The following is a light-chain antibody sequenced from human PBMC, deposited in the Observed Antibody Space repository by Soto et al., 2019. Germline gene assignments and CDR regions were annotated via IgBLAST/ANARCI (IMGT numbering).Light chain of an antibody. J-gene: IGLJ1*01. CDR2: EVS. V-gene: IGLV2-14*01. CDR3: TSYRHNSFFV. Sequence: QSVLTQPAAVSGSPGQSITISCTGTSSDVGAFNYVSWYQQHPGKAPKLMIYEVSNRPSGVSNRFSGFKSGNTASLTISGLQAEHEADYPCTSYRHNSFFVFGTGTKVTV. CDR1: SSDVGAFNY.